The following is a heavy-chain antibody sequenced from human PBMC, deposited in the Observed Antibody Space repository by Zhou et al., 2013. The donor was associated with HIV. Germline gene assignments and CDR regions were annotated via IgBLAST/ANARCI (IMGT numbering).Heavy chain of an antibody. Sequence: QVHLIQSGAEVKKPGASVKVSCKASGYTLTDFGISWVRQAPGQGLEWMGWISSYRGHTDYAQKIQGRVTMTTDTSTSTAYMELRSLRSDDTAVYYCARDLDCSGGSCYPSYYYYGMDVWGQGTTVTVSS. J-gene: IGHJ6*02. CDR2: ISSYRGHT. D-gene: IGHD2-15*01. V-gene: IGHV1-18*01. CDR3: ARDLDCSGGSCYPSYYYYGMDV. CDR1: GYTLTDFG.